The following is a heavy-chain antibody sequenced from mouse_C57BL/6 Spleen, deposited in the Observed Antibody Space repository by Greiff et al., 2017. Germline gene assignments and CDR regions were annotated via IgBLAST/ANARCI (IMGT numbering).Heavy chain of an antibody. J-gene: IGHJ4*01. CDR1: GFNIKDYY. Sequence: VQLQQSGAELVKPGASVKLSCTASGFNIKDYYMHWVKQRTEQGLEWIGRIDPEDGETKYAPQFPGKATITADTSSNTAYLQLSSLTSEDTAVYYCARNCYSDYAMDYWGQGTSVTVSS. D-gene: IGHD2-12*01. CDR3: ARNCYSDYAMDY. CDR2: IDPEDGET. V-gene: IGHV14-2*01.